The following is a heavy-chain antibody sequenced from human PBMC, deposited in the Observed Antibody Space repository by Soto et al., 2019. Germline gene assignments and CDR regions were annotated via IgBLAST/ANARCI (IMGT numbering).Heavy chain of an antibody. V-gene: IGHV1-3*01. D-gene: IGHD1-26*01. CDR2: INPANGDT. CDR1: GYTLNKYP. CDR3: ARKDYYLSGMYHFDY. Sequence: GASVKGSCKTSGYTLNKYPVDWVRQAPGQGLEWMGWINPANGDTGFSQKFQGRVTITKDTSASTAYMDLSSLKSEDAAVYYCARKDYYLSGMYHFDYWGQGTLVTAPQ. J-gene: IGHJ4*02.